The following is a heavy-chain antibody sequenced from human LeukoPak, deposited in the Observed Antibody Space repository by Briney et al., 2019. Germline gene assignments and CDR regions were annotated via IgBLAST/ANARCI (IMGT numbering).Heavy chain of an antibody. CDR2: VKPGGST. D-gene: IGHD2-2*01. CDR1: SESSGGDD. J-gene: IGHJ4*02. CDR3: AGGKTSDWYVGF. V-gene: IGHV4-34*01. Sequence: SETLSLTCAMHSESSGGDDWTWIRQPQGKGLEWIGEVKPGGSTRYNPSLRSRVTISLDTSRSRFSLRLSSVTAADTAVYFCAGGKTSDWYVGFWGQGTLVTVSS.